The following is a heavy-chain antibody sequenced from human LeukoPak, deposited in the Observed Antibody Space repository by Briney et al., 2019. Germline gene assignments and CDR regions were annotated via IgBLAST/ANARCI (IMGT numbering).Heavy chain of an antibody. D-gene: IGHD3/OR15-3a*01. CDR3: ARARTGKRTNDY. CDR1: GGSFSSYY. CDR2: INHIGIT. Sequence: ASETLSLTCAVYGGSFSSYYWSWIRQPPGKGLEWIGEINHIGITNYNPSLKSRVTISVDTSKSHFSLKLSSVTAADTAVYYCARARTGKRTNDYWGQGTLVTVSS. J-gene: IGHJ4*02. V-gene: IGHV4-34*01.